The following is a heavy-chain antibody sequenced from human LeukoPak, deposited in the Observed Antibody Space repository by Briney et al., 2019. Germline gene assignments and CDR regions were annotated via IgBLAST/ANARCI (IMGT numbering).Heavy chain of an antibody. J-gene: IGHJ4*02. Sequence: PSETLSLTCTVSGGSISSYYWSRIRQPPGKGLEWIGEINHSGSTNYNPSLKSRVTISVDTSKNQFSLKLSSVTAADTAVYYCARGIVVVPAALSAYFDYWGQGTLVTVSS. CDR1: GGSISSYY. CDR2: INHSGST. V-gene: IGHV4-34*01. CDR3: ARGIVVVPAALSAYFDY. D-gene: IGHD2-2*01.